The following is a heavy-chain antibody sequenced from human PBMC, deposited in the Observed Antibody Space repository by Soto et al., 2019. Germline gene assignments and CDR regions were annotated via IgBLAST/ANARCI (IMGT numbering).Heavy chain of an antibody. CDR3: TTDPSYVWGSYRSDGMDV. V-gene: IGHV3-15*01. Sequence: GGSLRLSCAASGFTLSNAWMSWVRQAPGKGLEWVGRIKSKTDGGTTDYAAPVKGRFTISRDDSKNTLYLQMNSLKTEDTAVYYCTTDPSYVWGSYRSDGMDVWGQGTTVTVSS. CDR1: GFTLSNAW. CDR2: IKSKTDGGTT. D-gene: IGHD3-16*02. J-gene: IGHJ6*02.